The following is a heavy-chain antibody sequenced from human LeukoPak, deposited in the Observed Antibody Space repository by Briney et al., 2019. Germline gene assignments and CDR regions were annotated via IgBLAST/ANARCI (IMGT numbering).Heavy chain of an antibody. CDR2: MNPNSGNT. Sequence: ASVKVSCKASGYTFTSYDINWVRQATGQGLEWMGWMNPNSGNTGYAQKFQGRVTITRNTSISTAYMELSSLRSEDTAVYYCARGPGGPDPTRLRFLEWFGYWFDPWGQGTLVTVSS. V-gene: IGHV1-8*03. D-gene: IGHD3-3*01. CDR1: GYTFTSYD. J-gene: IGHJ5*02. CDR3: ARGPGGPDPTRLRFLEWFGYWFDP.